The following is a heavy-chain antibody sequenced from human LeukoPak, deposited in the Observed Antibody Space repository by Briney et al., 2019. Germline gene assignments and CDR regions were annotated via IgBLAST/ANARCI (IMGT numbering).Heavy chain of an antibody. Sequence: PGGSLRLSCAASGFTFSSYSMNWVRQAPGKGLEWVSYISSSGSTIYYADSVKGRFTISRDNAKNSLYLQMNSLRAEDTAVYYCASHRFKSRVATLDYWGQGTLVTVSS. V-gene: IGHV3-48*01. CDR2: ISSSGSTI. D-gene: IGHD2-21*02. J-gene: IGHJ4*02. CDR1: GFTFSSYS. CDR3: ASHRFKSRVATLDY.